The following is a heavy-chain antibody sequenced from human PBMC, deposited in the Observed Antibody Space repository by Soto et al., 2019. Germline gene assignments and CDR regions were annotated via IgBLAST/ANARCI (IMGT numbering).Heavy chain of an antibody. Sequence: VQLVQSGAEVKKPGASVKVSCKASGYTFTGYYIHWVRQAPGQGLEWMGWINPKRGGTNYAQKFQGRVTMTRDTSISTAYMELTRLRSDDTAVYYCARLTVPLDIVVLPTASYDYWGQGTLVTVSS. CDR2: INPKRGGT. CDR3: ARLTVPLDIVVLPTASYDY. J-gene: IGHJ4*02. V-gene: IGHV1-2*02. D-gene: IGHD2-2*01. CDR1: GYTFTGYY.